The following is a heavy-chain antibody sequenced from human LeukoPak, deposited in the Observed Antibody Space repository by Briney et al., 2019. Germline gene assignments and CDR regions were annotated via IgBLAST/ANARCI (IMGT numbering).Heavy chain of an antibody. CDR1: GFTFSSYW. J-gene: IGHJ4*02. Sequence: PGGSLRLSCAASGFTFSSYWMSWARQAPGRGLEWVAIIKQDGSEKYYVDSVKGRFTISRDNSKNTLYLQMNSLRVEDTAVYYCAKRTDFWSGYFDYWGQGTLVTVSS. V-gene: IGHV3-7*03. CDR3: AKRTDFWSGYFDY. CDR2: IKQDGSEK. D-gene: IGHD3-3*01.